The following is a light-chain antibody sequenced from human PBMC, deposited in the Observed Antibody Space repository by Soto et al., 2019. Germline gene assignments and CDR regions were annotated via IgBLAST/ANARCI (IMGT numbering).Light chain of an antibody. CDR3: QHYNDWPLT. Sequence: ERVMPQFPATLPVPPGAKATLSCRASQTVSNNLAWYQQKPGQAPRLLIYFASTRATGVPARFSGSGSGTEFTLTISNLQSEDSAVYYCQHYNDWPLTFGGGTKLETK. CDR1: QTVSNN. V-gene: IGKV3-15*01. CDR2: FAS. J-gene: IGKJ4*01.